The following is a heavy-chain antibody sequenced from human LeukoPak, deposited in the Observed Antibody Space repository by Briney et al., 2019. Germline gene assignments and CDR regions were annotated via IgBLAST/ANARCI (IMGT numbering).Heavy chain of an antibody. V-gene: IGHV3-30-3*01. CDR2: ISNAGSNK. D-gene: IGHD5-12*01. CDR3: ARVEYSGYDFGQPYYYGMDV. J-gene: IGHJ6*02. CDR1: GFTFNIYV. Sequence: GRSLRLSCAASGFTFNIYVMHWAPQAPGKGLEWVAAISNAGSNKYYADSVKGRFTISRDNSKNTLYLQMNSLRVEDTAVYYCARVEYSGYDFGQPYYYGMDVWGQGTTVTVSS.